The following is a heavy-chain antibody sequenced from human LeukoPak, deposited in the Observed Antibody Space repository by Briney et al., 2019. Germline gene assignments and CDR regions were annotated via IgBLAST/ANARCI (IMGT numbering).Heavy chain of an antibody. CDR3: ARRSNYDILTGYFPAPFFDY. V-gene: IGHV3-7*03. J-gene: IGHJ4*02. CDR1: GFTFSSYW. D-gene: IGHD3-9*01. CDR2: IKQDGSEK. Sequence: GSLRLSCAASGFTFSSYWMSWVRQAPGKGLEWVANIKQDGSEKYYVDSVKGRFTISRDNAKNSLYLQMNSLRAEDTAVYYCARRSNYDILTGYFPAPFFDYWGQGTLVTVSS.